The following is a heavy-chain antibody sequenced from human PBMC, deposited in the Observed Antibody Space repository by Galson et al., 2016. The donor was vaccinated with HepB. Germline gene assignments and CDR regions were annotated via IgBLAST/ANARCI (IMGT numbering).Heavy chain of an antibody. J-gene: IGHJ3*02. D-gene: IGHD2-15*01. CDR1: GGTFNNYA. V-gene: IGHV1-69*13. Sequence: SVKVSCKASGGTFNNYAISWVRQAPGQGLEWMGGIIPFFGTTNYAQRFQGRITITADGSTTTVYMELSSLGSEDTAVYFCAREDFQDSGARYEERAFDIRGQGTLVTVSS. CDR3: AREDFQDSGARYEERAFDI. CDR2: IIPFFGTT.